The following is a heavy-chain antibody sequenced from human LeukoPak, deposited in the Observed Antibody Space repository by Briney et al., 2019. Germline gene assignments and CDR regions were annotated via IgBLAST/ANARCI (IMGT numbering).Heavy chain of an antibody. V-gene: IGHV3-30*02. CDR1: GFTFSSYG. Sequence: GGSLRLSCAASGFTFSSYGMHWVRQAPGKGLEWVAFIRYDGSNKYYADSVKGRFTISRDNSKNTLYLQMNSLRAEDKAVYYCAKPLLWFGELSYYSDYWGQGTLVTVSS. J-gene: IGHJ4*02. CDR2: IRYDGSNK. D-gene: IGHD3-10*01. CDR3: AKPLLWFGELSYYSDY.